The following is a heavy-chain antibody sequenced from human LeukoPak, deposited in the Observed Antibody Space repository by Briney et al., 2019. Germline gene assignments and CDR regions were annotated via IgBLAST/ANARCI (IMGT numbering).Heavy chain of an antibody. CDR3: ARDYRVGCTGGACYPIDY. V-gene: IGHV3-30*01. CDR1: GFTFSSHA. J-gene: IGHJ4*02. CDR2: ISYEGSNQ. Sequence: GGSLRLSCAASGFTFSSHAMHWVRQAPGKGLEWVAAISYEGSNQYYADSVRGRFTISRDNSKNTLNLQMNSLRDEDTALYYCARDYRVGCTGGACYPIDYWGQGTLVTVSS. D-gene: IGHD2-8*02.